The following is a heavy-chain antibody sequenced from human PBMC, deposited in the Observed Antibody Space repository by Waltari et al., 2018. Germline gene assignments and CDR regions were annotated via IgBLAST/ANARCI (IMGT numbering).Heavy chain of an antibody. J-gene: IGHJ4*02. CDR1: GGSVSRPASY. V-gene: IGHV4-39*07. CDR2: IYYSGST. CDR3: ASHLWYRDLSRVAFDF. Sequence: QLQLQESGPALVRPSEPLSLSCTVSGGSVSRPASYLSWVRQSPGKGLEWIETIYYSGSTSYNPSLKSRVTISIDTSKNQLSLELTSVTAADTAIYYCASHLWYRDLSRVAFDFWGQGTLVAVSS. D-gene: IGHD3-10*01.